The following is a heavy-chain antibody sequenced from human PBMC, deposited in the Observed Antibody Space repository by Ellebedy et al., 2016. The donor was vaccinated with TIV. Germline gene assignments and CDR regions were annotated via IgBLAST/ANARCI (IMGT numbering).Heavy chain of an antibody. Sequence: GGSLRLSXAASGFTFSSYGMHWVRQAPGKGLEWVAVISYDGSNKYYADSVKGRFTISRDNSKNTLYLQMNSLRAEDTAVYYCAKDLEGPGGITIFGVVISDAFDIWGQGTMVTVSS. D-gene: IGHD3-3*01. V-gene: IGHV3-30*18. CDR2: ISYDGSNK. CDR3: AKDLEGPGGITIFGVVISDAFDI. J-gene: IGHJ3*02. CDR1: GFTFSSYG.